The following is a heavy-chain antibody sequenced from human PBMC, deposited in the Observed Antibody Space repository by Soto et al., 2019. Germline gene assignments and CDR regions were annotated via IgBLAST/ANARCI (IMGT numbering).Heavy chain of an antibody. V-gene: IGHV4-59*01. CDR2: IYYSGST. D-gene: IGHD6-19*01. CDR1: GGSISSYY. CDR3: ARDLDSSGWFDY. Sequence: SETLSLTCTVSGGSISSYYWSWIRQPPGKGLEWIGYIYYSGSTNYNPSLKSRVTISVDTSKNQFSLKLSSVTAADTAVYYSARDLDSSGWFDYWGQGTLVTVSS. J-gene: IGHJ4*02.